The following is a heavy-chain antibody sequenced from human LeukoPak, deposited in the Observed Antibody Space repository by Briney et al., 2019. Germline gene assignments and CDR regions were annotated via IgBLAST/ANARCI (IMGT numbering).Heavy chain of an antibody. V-gene: IGHV3-23*01. CDR1: GFTLSSYA. J-gene: IGHJ4*02. Sequence: PGGSLRLSCAASGFTLSSYAMSWVRQAPGKGLEWVSAISGSGGSTYYADSVKGRFTISRDNSKNTLYLQMNSLRAEDTAVYYCAKWSRYSSSSWRYWGQGTLVTVSS. CDR2: ISGSGGST. CDR3: AKWSRYSSSSWRY. D-gene: IGHD6-6*01.